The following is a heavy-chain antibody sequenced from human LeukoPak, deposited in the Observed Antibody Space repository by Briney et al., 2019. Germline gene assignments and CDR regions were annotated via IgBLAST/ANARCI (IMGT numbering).Heavy chain of an antibody. CDR2: ISSSSHI. V-gene: IGHV3-21*01. D-gene: IGHD3-10*01. CDR3: ARPYISESPDGFDI. CDR1: GFTFSSYS. Sequence: GGSLRLSCAASGFTFSSYSMNWVRQAPGKGLEWVSSISSSSHIYYSDSVKGRFTISRDNAKNSLYLQMNSLRADDTAVYYCARPYISESPDGFDIWGQGTMVTVSS. J-gene: IGHJ3*02.